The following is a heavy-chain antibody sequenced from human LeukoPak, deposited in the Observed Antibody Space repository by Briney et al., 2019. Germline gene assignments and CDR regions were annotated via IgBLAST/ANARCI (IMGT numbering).Heavy chain of an antibody. V-gene: IGHV4-39*07. D-gene: IGHD3-10*01. CDR2: IYYSGST. J-gene: IGHJ4*02. Sequence: SETLSLTCTVSGGSISSSSYYWGWIRQPPGKGLEWIGSIYYSGSTYYNPSLKSRVTISVDTSKNQFSLKLSSVTAADTAVYYCARSGSGSYHTFDYWGQGALVTVSS. CDR1: GGSISSSSYY. CDR3: ARSGSGSYHTFDY.